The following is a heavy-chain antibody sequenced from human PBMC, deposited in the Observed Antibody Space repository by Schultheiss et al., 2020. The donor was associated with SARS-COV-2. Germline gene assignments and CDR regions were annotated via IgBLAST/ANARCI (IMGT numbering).Heavy chain of an antibody. CDR2: MNPNSGNT. J-gene: IGHJ6*02. CDR3: ARDGQGWEGYYYYGMDV. D-gene: IGHD1-26*01. Sequence: ASVKVSCKASGYTFTSYDINWVRQATGQGLEWMGWMNPNSGNTGYAQKFQGRVTMTRNTSISTAYMELSRLRSDDTAVYYCARDGQGWEGYYYYGMDVWGQGTTVTVSS. V-gene: IGHV1-8*01. CDR1: GYTFTSYD.